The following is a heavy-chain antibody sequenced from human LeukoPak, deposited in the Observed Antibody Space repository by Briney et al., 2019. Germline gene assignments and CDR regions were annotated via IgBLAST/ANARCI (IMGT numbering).Heavy chain of an antibody. CDR1: GGSFSGYY. D-gene: IGHD6-19*01. V-gene: IGHV4-34*01. CDR2: INHSGST. Sequence: SETLSLTCAVYGGSFSGYYWSWIRQPPGKVLEWIGEINHSGSTNYNPSLKSRVTISVDTSKNQFSLKLSSVTVADTAVYYCARRPRIAVAGTSYYYYYYMDVWGKGTTVTISS. CDR3: ARRPRIAVAGTSYYYYYYMDV. J-gene: IGHJ6*03.